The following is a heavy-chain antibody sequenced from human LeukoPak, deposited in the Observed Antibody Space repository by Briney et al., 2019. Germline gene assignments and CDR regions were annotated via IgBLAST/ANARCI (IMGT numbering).Heavy chain of an antibody. D-gene: IGHD2-21*01. Sequence: GGSLRLSCTASGFTFGDYAMSWVRQAPGKGLEWVGFIRSKTYRGTTEYAASVKGRFTISRDDSKSIAYLQINSLEIEDTAVYYCSRGPIEVLLYYGMDVWGQGTTVTVSS. J-gene: IGHJ6*02. CDR3: SRGPIEVLLYYGMDV. CDR2: IRSKTYRGTT. CDR1: GFTFGDYA. V-gene: IGHV3-49*04.